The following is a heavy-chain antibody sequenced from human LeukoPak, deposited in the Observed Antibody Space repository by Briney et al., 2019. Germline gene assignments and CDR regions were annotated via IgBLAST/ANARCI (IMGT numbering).Heavy chain of an antibody. CDR1: GGSLSSGGYY. CDR3: ARRIGYCSSTSCSSDAFDI. Sequence: SETLSLTCTVSGGSLSSGGYYWSWIRQHPGKGLEWIGYIYYSGSTYYNPSLKSRVTISVDTSKNQFSLKLSSVTAADTAVYYCARRIGYCSSTSCSSDAFDIWGQGTMVTVSS. CDR2: IYYSGST. D-gene: IGHD2-2*01. V-gene: IGHV4-31*03. J-gene: IGHJ3*02.